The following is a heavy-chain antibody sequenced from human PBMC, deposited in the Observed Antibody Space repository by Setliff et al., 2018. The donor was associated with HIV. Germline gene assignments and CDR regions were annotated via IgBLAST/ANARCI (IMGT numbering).Heavy chain of an antibody. CDR1: GGSLSGYY. J-gene: IGHJ4*01. Sequence: SETLSLTCAVYGGSLSGYYCSWIRQPPGKGLEWIGEINHSGSTNYNLALESRVSMSIDTSKNQFSLKLTSVTAADTAIYYCARGRDYTGSWFRPFYLDFWGHGNLVTV. CDR3: ARGRDYTGSWFRPFYLDF. V-gene: IGHV4-34*01. CDR2: INHSGST. D-gene: IGHD3-3*01.